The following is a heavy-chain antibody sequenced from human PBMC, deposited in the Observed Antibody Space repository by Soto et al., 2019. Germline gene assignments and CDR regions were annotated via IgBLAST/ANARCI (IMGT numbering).Heavy chain of an antibody. Sequence: ASVKVSCKASGGTFSSYAISWVRQAPGQGLEWMGGIIPIFGTANYAQKFQGRVTITADESTSTAYMELSSLRSEDTAVYYCARLQGHSDFWRAPAFDPWGQGTLVTAPQ. CDR3: ARLQGHSDFWRAPAFDP. D-gene: IGHD3-3*01. V-gene: IGHV1-69*13. J-gene: IGHJ5*02. CDR1: GGTFSSYA. CDR2: IIPIFGTA.